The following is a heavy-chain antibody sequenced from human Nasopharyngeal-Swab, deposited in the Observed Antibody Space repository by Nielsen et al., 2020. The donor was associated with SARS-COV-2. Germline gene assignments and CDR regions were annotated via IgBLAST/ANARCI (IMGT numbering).Heavy chain of an antibody. D-gene: IGHD6-13*01. CDR3: ARYSSSWLYYYGMDV. V-gene: IGHV7-4-1*02. CDR1: GYTFTSYA. CDR2: INTNTGNP. Sequence: ASVKVSCKASGYTFTSYAMNWVRQAPGQGLEWMGWINTNTGNPTYAQGFTGRFVFSLDTSVSTAYLQISSLKAEDTAVYYCARYSSSWLYYYGMDVWGQGTTVTVSS. J-gene: IGHJ6*02.